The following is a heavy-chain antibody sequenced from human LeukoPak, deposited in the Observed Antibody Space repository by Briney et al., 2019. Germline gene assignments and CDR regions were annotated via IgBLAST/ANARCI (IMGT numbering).Heavy chain of an antibody. CDR1: GVSITDYY. CDR3: ARWSFKPHLLFFDY. D-gene: IGHD1-26*01. V-gene: IGHV4-59*01. CDR2: MYYGGHS. Sequence: TSSETLSLTCTVAGVSITDYYWAWIRQPPGKGLEWIGYMYYGGHSDYNPSLKSRVSISVDTSKSQFSLKLTSVTAADTAVYYCARWSFKPHLLFFDYWSQGTLVTVSS. J-gene: IGHJ4*02.